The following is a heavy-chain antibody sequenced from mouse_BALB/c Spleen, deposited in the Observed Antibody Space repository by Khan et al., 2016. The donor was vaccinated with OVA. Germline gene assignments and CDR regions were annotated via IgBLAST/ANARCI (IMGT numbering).Heavy chain of an antibody. V-gene: IGHV1-5*01. Sequence: VRLQQSGTVLARPGTSVKMSCKAPGYTFTSYWMHWVNQRPGQGLEWIGAIYPGNSDISYNQKFKGKATLTAVTSTSTAYKELSSLTNEDSAVYYCKRFGYLFAYWGQGTLVTVSA. CDR1: GYTFTSYW. CDR3: KRFGYLFAY. J-gene: IGHJ3*01. CDR2: IYPGNSDI. D-gene: IGHD2-2*01.